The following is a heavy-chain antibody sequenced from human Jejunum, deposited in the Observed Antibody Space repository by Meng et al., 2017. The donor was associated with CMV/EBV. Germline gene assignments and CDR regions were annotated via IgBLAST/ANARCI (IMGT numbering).Heavy chain of an antibody. J-gene: IGHJ5*02. CDR1: AGSISGYY. CDR3: ARESGSYYWFDP. V-gene: IGHV4-4*07. CDR2: IYTSGST. Sequence: QVQVQGSGPGLVKASETLSLTCFVSAGSISGYYWSWIRQPAGKGLEWIGRIYTSGSTHYNPSLKSRLTMSVDLSNNQISLKLRSVTAADTAVYYCARESGSYYWFDPWGQGTLVTVSS. D-gene: IGHD1-26*01.